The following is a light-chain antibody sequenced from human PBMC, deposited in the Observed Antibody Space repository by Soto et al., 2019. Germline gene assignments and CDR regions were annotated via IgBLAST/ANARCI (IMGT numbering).Light chain of an antibody. CDR3: KPYGEMPIT. J-gene: IGKJ4*01. V-gene: IGKV3-20*01. CDR2: AAT. CDR1: TNGNNGY. Sequence: VLTPAPPTLSLSAGENATLSCRLRTNGNNGYLAWDQPTPGRAHRLILCAATARATGIPARCWGGGSGTDIALNIDGLEAEDFAVYYCKPYGEMPITCGGGPKVDI.